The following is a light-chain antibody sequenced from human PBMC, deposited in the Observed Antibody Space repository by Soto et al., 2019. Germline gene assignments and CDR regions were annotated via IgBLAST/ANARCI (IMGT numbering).Light chain of an antibody. Sequence: DIQMTQSPSTLSASVGDRVTITCRASQTLSSWLAWYQQKPGKAPKLLIYDASSLESGVPSRFSGSGSGTEFTLTISSPQPDDFATYYCQQYNSYSVTFGQGTKVDIK. V-gene: IGKV1-5*01. CDR1: QTLSSW. CDR3: QQYNSYSVT. CDR2: DAS. J-gene: IGKJ2*01.